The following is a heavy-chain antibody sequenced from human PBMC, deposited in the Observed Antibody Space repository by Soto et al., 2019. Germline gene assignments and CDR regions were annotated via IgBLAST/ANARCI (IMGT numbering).Heavy chain of an antibody. J-gene: IGHJ4*02. CDR1: GVTFSSYS. CDR3: AKEGGIAVAPGY. D-gene: IGHD6-19*01. V-gene: IGHV3-23*01. CDR2: ISGSGGST. Sequence: GGSLRLSCAASGVTFSSYSMSWVRQAPGKGLEWVSAISGSGGSTYYADSVKGRFTIPRDNSKNTLYLQMNSLRAEDTAVYYCAKEGGIAVAPGYWGQGTLVTV.